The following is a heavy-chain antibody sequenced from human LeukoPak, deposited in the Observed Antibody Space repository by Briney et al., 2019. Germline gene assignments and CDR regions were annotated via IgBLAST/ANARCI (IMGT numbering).Heavy chain of an antibody. CDR2: ISWNSGSI. CDR1: GFTFDDYA. CDR3: AKDIGEMATTSCFDY. J-gene: IGHJ4*02. V-gene: IGHV3-9*01. D-gene: IGHD5-24*01. Sequence: GGSLRLSCAASGFTFDDYAMHWVRQAPGKGLEWVSGISWNSGSIGYADSVKGRFTMSRDNAKNSLYLQMNSLRAEDTALYYCAKDIGEMATTSCFDYWGQGTLVTVSS.